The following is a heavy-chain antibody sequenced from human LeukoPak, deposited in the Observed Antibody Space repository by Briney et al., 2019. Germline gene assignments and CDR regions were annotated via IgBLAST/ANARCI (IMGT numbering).Heavy chain of an antibody. D-gene: IGHD2-15*01. J-gene: IGHJ4*02. CDR1: GFTFRNYA. Sequence: GGSLSLSCTASGFTFRNYAMSWVRQAPGKGLQWVSGISGSGGSTYYADSLKGRSTISRDNSKNTLYLQMNSLRVEDSAIYYCAKDVSLHFYSTTGFYSWGQGTLVTASS. CDR3: AKDVSLHFYSTTGFYS. V-gene: IGHV3-23*01. CDR2: ISGSGGST.